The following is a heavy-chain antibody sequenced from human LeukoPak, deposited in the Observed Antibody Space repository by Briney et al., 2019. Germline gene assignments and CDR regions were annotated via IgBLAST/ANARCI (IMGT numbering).Heavy chain of an antibody. CDR3: ARDYDFWSGYFDY. J-gene: IGHJ4*02. CDR1: GGTFSSYA. D-gene: IGHD3-3*01. V-gene: IGHV1-69*13. Sequence: SVKVSCKASGGTFSSYAISWVRQAPGQGLEWMGGIIPIFGTANYAQKFQGRVTITADESTSTAYMELSSLRSEDTAVYYCARDYDFWSGYFDYWGQGTLVTVSS. CDR2: IIPIFGTA.